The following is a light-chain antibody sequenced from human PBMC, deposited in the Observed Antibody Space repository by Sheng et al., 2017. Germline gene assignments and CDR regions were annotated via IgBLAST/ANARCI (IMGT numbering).Light chain of an antibody. Sequence: SYELTQPHSVSVALGQTATITCEGDDIGSQNVHWYQQQPGQAPMLVIYRDSRRPSGIPERFSGFNSGNTATLTISRVQDGDEAVYYCQLWFGGTVFGGGTKLTVL. CDR2: RDS. CDR3: QLWFGGTV. V-gene: IGLV3-9*01. CDR1: DIGSQN. J-gene: IGLJ2*01.